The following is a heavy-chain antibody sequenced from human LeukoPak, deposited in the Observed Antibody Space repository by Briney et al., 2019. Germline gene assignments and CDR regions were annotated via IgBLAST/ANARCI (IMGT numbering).Heavy chain of an antibody. CDR2: ISYDGSNK. CDR3: AKDPNFGDSNGFYFPEYFQH. D-gene: IGHD3-22*01. J-gene: IGHJ1*01. Sequence: GGSMRLSCAASGFTFSSYGMYWVRQAPGKGLEWVAVISYDGSNKYYADSMKGRFTISRDDSKNTLYLQMNSLRAEDTAVYYCAKDPNFGDSNGFYFPEYFQHWGQGTLVTVSS. V-gene: IGHV3-30*18. CDR1: GFTFSSYG.